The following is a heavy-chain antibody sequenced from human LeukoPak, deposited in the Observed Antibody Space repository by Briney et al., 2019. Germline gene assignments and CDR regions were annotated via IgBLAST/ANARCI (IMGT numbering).Heavy chain of an antibody. Sequence: PGGSLTLSCAASGLTFRSSGMHWVRQAPGKGPEWVAFIRSDGNEKDYVDSVRGRFTISRDNSKNTVSLQMHTLRAEDTAVYYCAKDKGLEYFDYWGQGTLVTVSS. CDR3: AKDKGLEYFDY. J-gene: IGHJ4*02. D-gene: IGHD3/OR15-3a*01. CDR2: IRSDGNEK. CDR1: GLTFRSSG. V-gene: IGHV3-30*02.